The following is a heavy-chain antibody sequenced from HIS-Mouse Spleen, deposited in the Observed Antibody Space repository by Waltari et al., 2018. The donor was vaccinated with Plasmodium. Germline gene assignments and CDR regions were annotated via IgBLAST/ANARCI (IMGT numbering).Heavy chain of an antibody. V-gene: IGHV3-53*01. CDR2: IYSGGST. CDR3: ARGMKSSSSAFDI. D-gene: IGHD6-6*01. CDR1: GFTVSSNY. Sequence: EVQLVESGGGLIQPGWSLSLSCAASGFTVSSNYMSWFRQAPGKGLEWVSVIYSGGSTYYADSVKGRFTISRDNSKNTLYLQMNSLRAEDTAVYYCARGMKSSSSAFDIWGQGTMVTVSS. J-gene: IGHJ3*02.